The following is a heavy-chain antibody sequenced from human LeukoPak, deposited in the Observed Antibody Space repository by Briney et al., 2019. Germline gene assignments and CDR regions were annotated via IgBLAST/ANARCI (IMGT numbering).Heavy chain of an antibody. D-gene: IGHD2-15*01. V-gene: IGHV4-30-4*01. CDR2: IYYSGST. CDR1: GGSISSGDYY. Sequence: SQTLSLTCTVSGGSISSGDYYWSWIRQPPGKGLEWIGYIYYSGSTYYNPSLKSRVTISLDTSNNQFSLKLSSVTAADTAVYYCARLLPLQGGDVWGQGTTVTVSS. J-gene: IGHJ6*02. CDR3: ARLLPLQGGDV.